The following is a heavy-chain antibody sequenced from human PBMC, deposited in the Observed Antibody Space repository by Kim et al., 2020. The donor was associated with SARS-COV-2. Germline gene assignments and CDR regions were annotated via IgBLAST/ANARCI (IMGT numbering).Heavy chain of an antibody. V-gene: IGHV3-33*05. CDR1: GFTFSSYG. CDR3: ATDGIQSKSEY. D-gene: IGHD1-1*01. CDR2: ISNDGINK. Sequence: GGSLRLSCAASGFTFSSYGIHWVRQAPGKGLEWVAFISNDGINKFYADSIKGRFTISRDNSDYTVYLQMNSLRGEDTALYYCATDGIQSKSEYWGQGSLVTVSS. J-gene: IGHJ4*02.